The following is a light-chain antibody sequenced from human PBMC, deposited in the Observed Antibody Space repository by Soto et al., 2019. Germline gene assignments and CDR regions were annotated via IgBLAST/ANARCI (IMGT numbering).Light chain of an antibody. Sequence: DIQMTQSPSSLSASVGDRVTITCRASQGVSAYLLWYQQRQGRAPKVILYAASNLRSGVPPRFSGSGSATDFTLTISDLQVEDSATYFCQQTFSKIVTFGGGTRVEIK. J-gene: IGKJ4*01. CDR1: QGVSAY. CDR3: QQTFSKIVT. V-gene: IGKV1-39*01. CDR2: AAS.